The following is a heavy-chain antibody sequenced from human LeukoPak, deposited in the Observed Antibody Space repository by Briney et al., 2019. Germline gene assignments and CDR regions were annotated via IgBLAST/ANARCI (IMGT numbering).Heavy chain of an antibody. D-gene: IGHD4-17*01. CDR1: GFTFSSYG. V-gene: IGHV3-33*06. Sequence: PGGPLRLSCAASGFTFSSYGMHWVRQAPGKGLECVAVIWYDGSNKYYADSVKGRFTISRDNSKNTLYLQMNSLRAEDTAVYYCAKERMTTVFDYWGQGTLVTVSS. CDR3: AKERMTTVFDY. CDR2: IWYDGSNK. J-gene: IGHJ4*02.